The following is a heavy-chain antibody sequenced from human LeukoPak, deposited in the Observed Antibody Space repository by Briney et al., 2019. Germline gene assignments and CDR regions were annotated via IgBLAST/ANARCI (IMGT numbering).Heavy chain of an antibody. J-gene: IGHJ4*02. CDR2: IIPIFGTA. CDR3: ARVRGGDCSSTSCSYWPFDY. D-gene: IGHD2-2*01. CDR1: GGTFSSYA. V-gene: IGHV1-69*13. Sequence: ASVKVSCKASGGTFSSYAISWVRQAPGQGLEWMGEIIPIFGTANYAQKFQGRVTITADESTSTAYMELSSLRSEDTAVYYCARVRGGDCSSTSCSYWPFDYWGQGTLVTVSS.